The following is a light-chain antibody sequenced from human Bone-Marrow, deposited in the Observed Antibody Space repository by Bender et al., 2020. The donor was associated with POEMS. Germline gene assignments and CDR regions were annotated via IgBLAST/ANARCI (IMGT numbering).Light chain of an antibody. CDR3: AVWDDSLSAWV. Sequence: QSVLTQPPSASGTPGQTVAISCSGSNSNIGSHYVFWYQQLPGAAPKLLIFMNNQRPSGVPDRISGSKSATSASLAISGLRSEDDGDYYCAVWDDSLSAWVFGGGTSLTVL. V-gene: IGLV1-47*01. CDR1: NSNIGSHY. CDR2: MNN. J-gene: IGLJ3*02.